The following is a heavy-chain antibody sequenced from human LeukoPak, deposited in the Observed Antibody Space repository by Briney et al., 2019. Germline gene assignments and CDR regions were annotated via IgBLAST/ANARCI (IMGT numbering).Heavy chain of an antibody. CDR3: ARDSGSTFDP. V-gene: IGHV1-8*03. D-gene: IGHD5-12*01. Sequence: ASVKVSCKASGYTFTRYDISWVRQATGQGLEWMGWMNPNSGNTGYAQKFQGRVTITADESTSTAYMELSSLRSEDTAVYYCARDSGSTFDPWGQGTLVTVSS. J-gene: IGHJ5*02. CDR1: GYTFTRYD. CDR2: MNPNSGNT.